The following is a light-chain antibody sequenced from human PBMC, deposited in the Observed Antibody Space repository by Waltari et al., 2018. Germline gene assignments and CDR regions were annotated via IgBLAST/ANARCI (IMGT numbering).Light chain of an antibody. J-gene: IGLJ7*01. V-gene: IGLV2-11*01. CDR3: CSYAGSYTFV. Sequence: QSALTQPRSVSGSPGQSVTISCSGTSSDVGSYNFVSWYQQHPGNAPKLLIYDVVKRPAGVPDRFSGSKSGNTASLTISGLQTEDESDYYCCSYAGSYTFVFGGGTQRTVL. CDR1: SSDVGSYNF. CDR2: DVV.